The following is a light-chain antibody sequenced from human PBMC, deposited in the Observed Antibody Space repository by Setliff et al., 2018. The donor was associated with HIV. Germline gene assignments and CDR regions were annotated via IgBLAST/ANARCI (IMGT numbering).Light chain of an antibody. V-gene: IGLV2-14*01. CDR1: SSDDGGYNY. CDR3: TSYTSSNALV. Sequence: SVMTQPASMSGSPGKSITISCTGTSSDDGGYNYVSWCQQHPGRAPKLRIYEVSNRPSGVPNRVSGSKSGTTASLTISGLQAEDEADYYCTSYTSSNALVFGGGTKVTV. J-gene: IGLJ3*02. CDR2: EVS.